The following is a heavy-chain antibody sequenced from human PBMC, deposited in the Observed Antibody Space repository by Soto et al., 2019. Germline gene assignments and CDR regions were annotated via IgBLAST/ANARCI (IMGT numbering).Heavy chain of an antibody. CDR2: SKNKADKYIT. Sequence: EVQVVESGGGLVQPGGSLRLSCAASGFTLRDYYVDWVRQAPGKGLDWVGRSKNKADKYITKFAACVQGRFTMSRDDGKNSLYLKMKGLKTDATAVYCWVRSQGPTGMDVWGQGTTVTVSS. CDR1: GFTLRDYY. V-gene: IGHV3-72*01. J-gene: IGHJ6*02. CDR3: VRSQGPTGMDV.